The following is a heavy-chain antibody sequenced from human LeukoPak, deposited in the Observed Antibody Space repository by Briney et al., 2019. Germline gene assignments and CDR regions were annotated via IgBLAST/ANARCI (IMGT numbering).Heavy chain of an antibody. J-gene: IGHJ4*02. CDR3: AREIDPGYSSGYWDY. V-gene: IGHV3-21*01. CDR2: ISSSSSYI. Sequence: GGTLRLSCAASGFTFSSYSMNWVRQAPGKGLEWVSSISSSSSYIYYADSVKGRFTISRDNAKNSLYLQMNSLRAEDTAVYYCAREIDPGYSSGYWDYWGRGTLVTVSS. D-gene: IGHD5-18*01. CDR1: GFTFSSYS.